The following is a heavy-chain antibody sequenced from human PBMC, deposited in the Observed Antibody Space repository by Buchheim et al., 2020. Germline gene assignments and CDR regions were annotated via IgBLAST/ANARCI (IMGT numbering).Heavy chain of an antibody. V-gene: IGHV3-30-3*01. CDR3: ARNGGDALGYFDY. CDR1: GFTFSSYA. CDR2: ISYDGSNK. J-gene: IGHJ4*02. D-gene: IGHD2-21*02. Sequence: VQLVESGGGLVQPGGSLRLSCAASGFTFSSYAMHWVRQAPGKGLEWVAVISYDGSNKYYADSVKGRFTISRDNSKNTLYLQMNSLRAEDTAVYYCARNGGDALGYFDYWGQGTL.